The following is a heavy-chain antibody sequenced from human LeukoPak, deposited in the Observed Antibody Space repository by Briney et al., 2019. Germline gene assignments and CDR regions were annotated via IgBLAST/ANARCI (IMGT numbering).Heavy chain of an antibody. CDR2: ISSSGSTI. D-gene: IGHD4-17*01. J-gene: IGHJ4*02. V-gene: IGHV3-48*03. Sequence: PGGSLRLSCAASGVIFSSYEMNWVRQAPGEGLEWVSYISSSGSTIYYADSGKGRFTISRDNAKNSLYLQMNSLRAEDTAVYYCARASSGAKVYWGQGTLVTVSS. CDR3: ARASSGAKVY. CDR1: GVIFSSYE.